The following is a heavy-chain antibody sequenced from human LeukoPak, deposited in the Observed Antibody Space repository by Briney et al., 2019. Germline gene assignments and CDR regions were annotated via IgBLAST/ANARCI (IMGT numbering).Heavy chain of an antibody. J-gene: IGHJ5*02. D-gene: IGHD2-15*01. CDR2: ISYDGNYK. V-gene: IGHV3-30-3*01. Sequence: GGSLRLSCAASGFTFSDYAMHWVRQAPGKGLEWVAVISYDGNYKYSADSMKGRFTVSRDNSKNMLYLQTNSLRPEDTAVYYCARDPLTHCSGGSCYSEGFDPWGQGTLVTVSS. CDR3: ARDPLTHCSGGSCYSEGFDP. CDR1: GFTFSDYA.